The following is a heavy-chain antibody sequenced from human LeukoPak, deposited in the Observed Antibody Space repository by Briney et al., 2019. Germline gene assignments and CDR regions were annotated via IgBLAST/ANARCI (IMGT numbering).Heavy chain of an antibody. CDR2: ISGRGGTI. Sequence: GGSLRLSCAASGFTFSSHTLNWVRQAPGKGLEWVTYISGRGGTINYADSVKGQFTISRDNAKNSLYLQMNSLRDEDTAVYYCARDSNWAFDIWGQGTMTVSS. CDR3: ARDSNWAFDI. J-gene: IGHJ3*02. V-gene: IGHV3-48*02. CDR1: GFTFSSHT.